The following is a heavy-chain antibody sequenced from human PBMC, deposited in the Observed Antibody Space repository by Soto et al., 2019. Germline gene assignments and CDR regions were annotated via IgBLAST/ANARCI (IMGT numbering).Heavy chain of an antibody. D-gene: IGHD4-17*01. V-gene: IGHV5-51*03. Sequence: VQLVQSGAEVKKPGESLKISCKGSEFSFTNYWIAWVRQMPGEGLKWMGIIYPDDSRTTYSPSFQGQVTISADKSSNTAYLQWSSLKASDTAMYYCTRDLDYGGNSKDFDIWGQGTRVTVSS. CDR1: EFSFTNYW. CDR2: IYPDDSRT. J-gene: IGHJ3*02. CDR3: TRDLDYGGNSKDFDI.